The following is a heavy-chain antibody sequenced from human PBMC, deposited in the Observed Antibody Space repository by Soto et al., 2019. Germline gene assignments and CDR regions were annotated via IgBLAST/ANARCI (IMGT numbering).Heavy chain of an antibody. Sequence: LRLSCAASGFTFSNAWMSWVRQAPGKGLEWVGRIKSKTDGGTTDYAAPVKGRFTISRDDSKNTLYLQMNSLKTEDTAVYYCTFSGYSYGAYFDYWGQGTLVTVSS. J-gene: IGHJ4*02. CDR1: GFTFSNAW. D-gene: IGHD5-18*01. CDR3: TFSGYSYGAYFDY. V-gene: IGHV3-15*01. CDR2: IKSKTDGGTT.